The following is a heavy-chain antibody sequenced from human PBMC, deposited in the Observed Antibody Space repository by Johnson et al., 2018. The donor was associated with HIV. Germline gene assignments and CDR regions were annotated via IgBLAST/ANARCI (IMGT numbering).Heavy chain of an antibody. V-gene: IGHV3-74*03. CDR3: VREGPSERAGFDI. J-gene: IGHJ3*02. CDR1: KFTFTTYW. Sequence: VQLVESGGGLIQPGGSLRLSCVASKFTFTTYWMHWVRQAPGKGLVWVSRLSSDGGSTTYADSVKGRFTVSRDNAKNTLYLQMKSLRVEDTAVYYCVREGPSERAGFDIWGQGTMVTVSS. CDR2: LSSDGGST.